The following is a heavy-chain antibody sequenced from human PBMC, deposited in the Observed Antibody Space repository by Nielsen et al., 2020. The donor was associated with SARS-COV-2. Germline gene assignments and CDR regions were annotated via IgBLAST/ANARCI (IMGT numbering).Heavy chain of an antibody. Sequence: GESLKISCAASGFTFSSYGMHWVRQAPGKGLEWVAVIWYDGSDKYYADSVKGRFTISRDNPKNTLYLQMNSLRAEDTAVYYCARAGGEVWGQGTLVTVSS. CDR2: IWYDGSDK. D-gene: IGHD3-16*01. V-gene: IGHV3-33*01. CDR3: ARAGGEV. J-gene: IGHJ4*01. CDR1: GFTFSSYG.